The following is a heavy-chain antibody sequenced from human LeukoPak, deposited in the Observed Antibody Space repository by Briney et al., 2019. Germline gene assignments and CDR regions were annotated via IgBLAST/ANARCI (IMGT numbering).Heavy chain of an antibody. J-gene: IGHJ4*02. Sequence: GGSLRLSCAVSGIAFSSYWMHWVRQTPEKGLVWVSRIYSDGSTIAYADSVKGRFTISRDNAKNTLYLQMNSLGAEDTAVYYCARGRGTALYYFDYWGQGTLVTVSS. D-gene: IGHD3-16*01. CDR2: IYSDGSTI. V-gene: IGHV3-74*01. CDR3: ARGRGTALYYFDY. CDR1: GIAFSSYW.